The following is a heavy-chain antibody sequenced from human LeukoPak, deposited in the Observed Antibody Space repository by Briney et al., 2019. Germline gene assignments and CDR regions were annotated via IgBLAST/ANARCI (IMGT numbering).Heavy chain of an antibody. V-gene: IGHV3-7*01. CDR2: IKQDGSEK. D-gene: IGHD2-2*01. CDR3: ARAGCSSTSCCDY. J-gene: IGHJ4*02. Sequence: GGSLRLSCAASGFTFSNFGMHWVRQAPGKGLEWVANIKQDGSEKYYVDSVKGRFTISRDNAKNSLYLQMNSLRAEDTAVYYCARAGCSSTSCCDYWGQGTLVTVSS. CDR1: GFTFSNFG.